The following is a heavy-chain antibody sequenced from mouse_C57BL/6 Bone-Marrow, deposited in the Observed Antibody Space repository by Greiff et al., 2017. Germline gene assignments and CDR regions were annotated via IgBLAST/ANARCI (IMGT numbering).Heavy chain of an antibody. CDR3: ARTTVVVDFDY. CDR1: GFTFSSYA. Sequence: EVQLVESGGGLVKPGGSLKLSCAASGFTFSSYAMSWVRQTPEKRLEWVATISDGGSYTYYPDNVKGRFPISRDNAKNNLYLQMSHLKSEDTAMYYCARTTVVVDFDYWGQGTTLTVSS. J-gene: IGHJ2*01. V-gene: IGHV5-4*01. CDR2: ISDGGSYT. D-gene: IGHD1-1*01.